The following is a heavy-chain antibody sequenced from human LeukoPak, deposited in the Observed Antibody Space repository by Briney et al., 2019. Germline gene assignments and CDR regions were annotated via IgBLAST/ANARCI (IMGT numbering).Heavy chain of an antibody. CDR2: INPSGGST. Sequence: GASVKVSCKASGYTFTSYYMHWVRQAPGRGLEWMGIINPSGGSTSYAQKFQGRVTMTRDMSTSTVYMELSSLRSEDTAVYYCATLHQYYYDSSGSVGRDYWGQGTLVTVSS. CDR3: ATLHQYYYDSSGSVGRDY. CDR1: GYTFTSYY. J-gene: IGHJ4*02. D-gene: IGHD3-22*01. V-gene: IGHV1-46*01.